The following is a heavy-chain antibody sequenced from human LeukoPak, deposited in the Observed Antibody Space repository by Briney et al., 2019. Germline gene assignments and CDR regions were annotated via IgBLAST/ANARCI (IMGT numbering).Heavy chain of an antibody. D-gene: IGHD1-26*01. CDR3: ASPAVGATFWTNAFDI. CDR1: GGTFSSYA. CDR2: IIPIFGTA. Sequence: ASVKVSCKASGGTFSSYAISWVRQAPGQGLEWMGRIIPIFGTASYAQKFQGRVTITTDESTSTAYMELSSLRSEDTAVYYCASPAVGATFWTNAFDIWGQGTMVTVSS. V-gene: IGHV1-69*05. J-gene: IGHJ3*02.